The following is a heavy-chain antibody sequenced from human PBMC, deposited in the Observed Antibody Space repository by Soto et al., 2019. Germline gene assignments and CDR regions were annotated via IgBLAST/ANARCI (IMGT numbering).Heavy chain of an antibody. CDR2: INTAGDT. D-gene: IGHD3-22*01. V-gene: IGHV3-13*01. J-gene: IGHJ6*02. Sequence: PGGSLRLSCAASGFTFSGYDMHWVRQGTGKSLEWVSTINTAGDTYYPGSVKGRFTISRENAKNSLYLQMNSLRAGDTAVYYCTRAHPLYDSSGYGYYYGMVVWGQGTTVTVSS. CDR3: TRAHPLYDSSGYGYYYGMVV. CDR1: GFTFSGYD.